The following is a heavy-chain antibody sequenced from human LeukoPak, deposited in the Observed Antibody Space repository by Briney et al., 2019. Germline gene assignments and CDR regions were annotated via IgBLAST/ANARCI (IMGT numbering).Heavy chain of an antibody. D-gene: IGHD4/OR15-4a*01. J-gene: IGHJ4*02. CDR3: ARHDYGLHFDY. CDR1: GGSIRGYS. CDR2: IYYSGNT. V-gene: IGHV4-59*08. Sequence: PSETLSLTCTVSGGSIRGYSWSWLRQSPGKGLEWIGYIYYSGNTNYNPSLSYNPSLKSRVTISLDTSKNQFSLKLTSVTAADTAVYFCARHDYGLHFDYWGRGTLVPVSS.